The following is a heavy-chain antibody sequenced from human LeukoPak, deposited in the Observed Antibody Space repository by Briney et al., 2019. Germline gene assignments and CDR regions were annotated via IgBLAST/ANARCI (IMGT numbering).Heavy chain of an antibody. V-gene: IGHV1-18*01. Sequence: ASVKVSCKASGYTFTSYGISWVRQAPGQGLEWMGWISAYNGNTNYAQKLQGRVTMTTDTSTSTAYMELRSLRSDDTAVYYCARVIVVVPATNVWFDPWGQGTLVTVSS. CDR2: ISAYNGNT. CDR3: ARVIVVVPATNVWFDP. J-gene: IGHJ5*02. D-gene: IGHD2-2*01. CDR1: GYTFTSYG.